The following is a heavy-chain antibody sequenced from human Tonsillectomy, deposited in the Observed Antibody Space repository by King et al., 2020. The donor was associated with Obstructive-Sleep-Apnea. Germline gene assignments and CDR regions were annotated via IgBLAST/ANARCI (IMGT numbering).Heavy chain of an antibody. CDR3: SRGMDY. CDR1: GYTFTNYW. Sequence: DVQLVESGAEVRKPGESLKISCKGSGYTFTNYWIAWVRQMPGKGLDWMGIIYPDDSDTRYSPSFQVQATTSASKSISTAYLQWSSLKASDTAMYYCSRGMDYWGQGTLVTVSS. V-gene: IGHV5-51*01. CDR2: IYPDDSDT. D-gene: IGHD1-14*01. J-gene: IGHJ4*02.